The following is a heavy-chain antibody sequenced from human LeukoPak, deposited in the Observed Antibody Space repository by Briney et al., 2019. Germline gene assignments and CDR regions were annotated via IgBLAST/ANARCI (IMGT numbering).Heavy chain of an antibody. V-gene: IGHV4-4*07. D-gene: IGHD6-13*01. CDR1: GGSISSYY. Sequence: SETLSLTCTVSGGSISSYYWSWIRQPAGKGPEWIGRIYTSGSTNYNPSLKSRVTMSVDTSKNQFSLKLSSVTAADTAVYYCARDLTNSWSIHNWFDPWGQGTLVTVSS. CDR2: IYTSGST. J-gene: IGHJ5*02. CDR3: ARDLTNSWSIHNWFDP.